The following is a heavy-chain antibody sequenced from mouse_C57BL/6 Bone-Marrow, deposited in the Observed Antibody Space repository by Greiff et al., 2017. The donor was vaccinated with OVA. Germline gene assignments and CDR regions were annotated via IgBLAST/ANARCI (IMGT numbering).Heavy chain of an antibody. Sequence: LQESGPELVKPGASVKISCKASGYAFSSSWMNWVKQRPGKGLEWIGRIYPGDGDTNYNGKFKGKATLTADKSSSTAYMQLSSLTSEDSAVYFCANGYYNLLAYWGQGTLVTVSA. CDR3: ANGYYNLLAY. CDR1: GYAFSSSW. D-gene: IGHD2-3*01. J-gene: IGHJ3*01. CDR2: IYPGDGDT. V-gene: IGHV1-82*01.